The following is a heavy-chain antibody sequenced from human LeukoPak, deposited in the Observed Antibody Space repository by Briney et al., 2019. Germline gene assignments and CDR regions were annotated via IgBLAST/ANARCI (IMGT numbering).Heavy chain of an antibody. J-gene: IGHJ4*02. V-gene: IGHV4-34*01. CDR1: GGSLSGYY. CDR3: ARGRWSSFDY. Sequence: SETLSLTCAVYGGSLSGYYWSWIRQPPGKGLEWIGEINHSGSTNSNPSLKSRVTVSVDTSKNLFSLKLSSVTAADTAVYYCARGRWSSFDYWGQGTLVTVSS. D-gene: IGHD3-10*01. CDR2: INHSGST.